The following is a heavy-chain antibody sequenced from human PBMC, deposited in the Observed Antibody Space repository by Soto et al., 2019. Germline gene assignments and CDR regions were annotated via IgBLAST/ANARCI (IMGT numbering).Heavy chain of an antibody. CDR2: IVPMYGTI. CDR1: GGTLNSYG. J-gene: IGHJ4*02. CDR3: ARSRSVPRDMYYGSWSSLDY. D-gene: IGHD3-10*01. Sequence: QVQLVQSGAEVKKPGSSVKVSCKASGGTLNSYGITWVRQVPGQGLEWLAGIVPMYGTIKYGRKLPDRMRITVVKGTDTAYLDLTSLRAEDTAVYYCARSRSVPRDMYYGSWSSLDYWGQGTLVTVSS. V-gene: IGHV1-69*06.